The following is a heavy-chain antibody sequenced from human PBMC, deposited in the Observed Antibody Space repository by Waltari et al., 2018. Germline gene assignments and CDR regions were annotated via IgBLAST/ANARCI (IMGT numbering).Heavy chain of an antibody. CDR3: ARHGRSGYSTADYFDY. J-gene: IGHJ4*02. Sequence: QLQLQESGPGLVKPSETLSLTCTVSGGSISSSSYYWGWIRQPPGKGLEWIGSIYYSGRTYYNPSLKSRVTISVDTSKNQFSLKLSSVTAADTAVYYCARHGRSGYSTADYFDYWGQGTLVTVSS. V-gene: IGHV4-39*01. CDR2: IYYSGRT. D-gene: IGHD5-18*01. CDR1: GGSISSSSYY.